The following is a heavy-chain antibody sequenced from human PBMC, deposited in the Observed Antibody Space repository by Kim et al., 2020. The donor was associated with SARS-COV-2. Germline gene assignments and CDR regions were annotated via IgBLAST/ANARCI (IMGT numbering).Heavy chain of an antibody. CDR2: T. Sequence: TRYSPSFQGKVTISADKSISTAYLQWSSLKASDTAMYYCARVVGATAFNIWGQGTMVTVSS. D-gene: IGHD1-26*01. CDR3: ARVVGATAFNI. V-gene: IGHV5-51*01. J-gene: IGHJ3*02.